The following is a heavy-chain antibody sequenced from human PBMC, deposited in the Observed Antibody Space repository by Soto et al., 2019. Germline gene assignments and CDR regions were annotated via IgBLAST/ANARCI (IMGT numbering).Heavy chain of an antibody. Sequence: GGSLRLSCAASGFTFSSYGMHWVRQAPGKGLEWVAVISYDGSNKYYADSVKGRFTISRDNSKNTLYLQMNSLRAEDTAVYYCAKWAGDSYYYYGMDVWGQGTTVTVSS. D-gene: IGHD1-26*01. CDR2: ISYDGSNK. CDR1: GFTFSSYG. J-gene: IGHJ6*02. CDR3: AKWAGDSYYYYGMDV. V-gene: IGHV3-30*18.